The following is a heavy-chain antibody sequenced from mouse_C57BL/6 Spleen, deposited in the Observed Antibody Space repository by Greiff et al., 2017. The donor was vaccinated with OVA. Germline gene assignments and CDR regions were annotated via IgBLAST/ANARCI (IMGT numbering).Heavy chain of an antibody. V-gene: IGHV5-17*01. CDR3: ARFVMTTAVFDV. J-gene: IGHJ1*03. D-gene: IGHD1-1*01. CDR2: ISSGSSTI. Sequence: EVKLLESGGGLVKPGGSLKLSCAASGFTFSDYGMHWVRQAPEKGLEWVAYISSGSSTIYYADTVKGRFTLSRDNAKNTLFLQLTSLRSEDAAVYYCARFVMTTAVFDVWGTGTTVTVSS. CDR1: GFTFSDYG.